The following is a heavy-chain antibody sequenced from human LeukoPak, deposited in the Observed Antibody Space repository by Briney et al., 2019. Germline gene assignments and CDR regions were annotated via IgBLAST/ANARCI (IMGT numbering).Heavy chain of an antibody. CDR3: ARGRGSSARLGYFYFYIDV. J-gene: IGHJ6*03. V-gene: IGHV7-4-1*02. Sequence: ASVKVSCKAFGYTFTNYGINWVRQAPGQGLEWMGWMNTNTGNPTYAQGFTGQFVFSLETSVSTAYLQISSLKAEDTAVYYCARGRGSSARLGYFYFYIDVWGKGTTVTVSS. CDR1: GYTFTNYG. CDR2: MNTNTGNP. D-gene: IGHD1-26*01.